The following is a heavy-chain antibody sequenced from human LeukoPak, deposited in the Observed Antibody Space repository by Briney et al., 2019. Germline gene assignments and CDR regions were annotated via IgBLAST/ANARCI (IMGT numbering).Heavy chain of an antibody. D-gene: IGHD6-13*01. J-gene: IGHJ4*02. CDR3: ATVWSSSWLTLDY. CDR2: IIPILGIA. V-gene: IGHV1-69*04. CDR1: GGTFSSYA. Sequence: SVKVSCKASGGTFSSYAISWVRQAPGQGLEWMGRIIPILGIANYAQKFQGRVTITADKSTSTAYMELSSLRSEDTAVYYCATVWSSSWLTLDYWGQGTLVTVSS.